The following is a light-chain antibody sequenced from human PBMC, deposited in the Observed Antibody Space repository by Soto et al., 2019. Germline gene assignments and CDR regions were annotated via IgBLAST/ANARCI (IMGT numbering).Light chain of an antibody. CDR3: QQYNSILST. V-gene: IGKV1-5*01. Sequence: DIPMTQSPSTLSASVGDRVTITCRASQSISSWLAWYQQKPGKAPKLLIYDASSLESGVPSRFSGSGSGTEFTLTISSLQPDDFATYYCQQYNSILSTFGQGTKVEIK. CDR2: DAS. CDR1: QSISSW. J-gene: IGKJ1*01.